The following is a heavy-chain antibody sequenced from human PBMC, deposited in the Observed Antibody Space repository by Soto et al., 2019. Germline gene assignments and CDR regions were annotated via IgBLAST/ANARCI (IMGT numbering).Heavy chain of an antibody. CDR2: IYYSGST. D-gene: IGHD3-10*01. J-gene: IGHJ6*03. Sequence: CIRKPPGKGLEWIGYIYYSGSTNYNPSLKSRVTISVDTSKTQFSLKLSSVTAADTAVYYCARWRGMYSFMEFRGKGTTVTVSS. CDR3: ARWRGMYSFMEF. V-gene: IGHV4-59*08.